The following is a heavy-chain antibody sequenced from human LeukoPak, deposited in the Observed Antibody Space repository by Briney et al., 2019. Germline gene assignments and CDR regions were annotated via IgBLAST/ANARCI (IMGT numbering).Heavy chain of an antibody. V-gene: IGHV3-7*05. CDR3: ARRRGDV. Sequence: QPGGSLTLSCAASGFTFSTYWMSWVRQAPGKGLEWVAIINQDGSEKYYVDSVKGRFTISRDNAENSLYLQMNSLRVEDTAIYYCARRRGDVWGQGTTVTVSS. CDR2: INQDGSEK. J-gene: IGHJ6*02. CDR1: GFTFSTYW.